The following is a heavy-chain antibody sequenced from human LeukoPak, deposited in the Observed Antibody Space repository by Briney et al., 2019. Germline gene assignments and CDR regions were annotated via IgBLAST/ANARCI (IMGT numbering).Heavy chain of an antibody. D-gene: IGHD3-10*01. V-gene: IGHV4-39*07. J-gene: IGHJ5*02. Sequence: SETLSLTCTVSGGSISSSSYYWGWIRQPPGKGLEWIGSIYYSGSTYYNPSLKSRVTISVDTSKNQFSLKLSSVTAADAAVYYCARDRVKVRGADWFDPWGQGTLVTVSS. CDR1: GGSISSSSYY. CDR2: IYYSGST. CDR3: ARDRVKVRGADWFDP.